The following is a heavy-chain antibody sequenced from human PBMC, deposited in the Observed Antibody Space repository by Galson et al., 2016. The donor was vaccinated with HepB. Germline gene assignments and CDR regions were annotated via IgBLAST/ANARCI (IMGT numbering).Heavy chain of an antibody. CDR2: TSTDGGLK. CDR3: ARAALTMAGTRYFPH. CDR1: GFTFSNYG. D-gene: IGHD1-7*01. V-gene: IGHV3-30*03. J-gene: IGHJ1*01. Sequence: SLRLSCAASGFTFSNYGMHWVRQAPGKGLDWVAVTSTDGGLKYYADSVKGRFTVSRDNSKNTLYLQMNSLRADDTAVYYCARAALTMAGTRYFPHWGQGTLVTVSS.